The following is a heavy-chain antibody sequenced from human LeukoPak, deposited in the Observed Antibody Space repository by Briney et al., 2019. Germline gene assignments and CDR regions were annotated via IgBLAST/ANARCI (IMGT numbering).Heavy chain of an antibody. J-gene: IGHJ4*02. CDR2: IKNKGEGETT. CDR3: VWNSEHYFDF. D-gene: IGHD1-7*01. V-gene: IGHV3-15*01. CDR1: GFTFTNAW. Sequence: GGSLRLSCAASGFTFTNAWLSWVRQAPGKGLEWVGRIKNKGEGETTDYAAPVKGRFTISRDDSENTLFLQMHSLETEDTALYYCVWNSEHYFDFWGQGSLVTVSS.